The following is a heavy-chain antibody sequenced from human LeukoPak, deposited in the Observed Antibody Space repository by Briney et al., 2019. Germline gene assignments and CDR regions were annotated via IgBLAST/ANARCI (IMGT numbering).Heavy chain of an antibody. CDR2: IYYSGST. Sequence: SETLSLTCTVSGGSISSSSYYWGWIRQPPGKGLEWIGSIYYSGSTYYNPSLKSRVTISVDTSKNQFSLKLSSVTAADTAVYYCARLGRISLFVSPYYYMDVWGKGTTVTVSS. CDR3: ARLGRISLFVSPYYYMDV. D-gene: IGHD3-10*02. CDR1: GGSISSSSYY. J-gene: IGHJ6*03. V-gene: IGHV4-39*07.